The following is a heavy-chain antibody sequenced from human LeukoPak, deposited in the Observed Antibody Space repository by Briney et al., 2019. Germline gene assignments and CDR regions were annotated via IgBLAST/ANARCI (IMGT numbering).Heavy chain of an antibody. Sequence: GASVKVSCKASGYTFTSYAMHWVRQAPGQRLEWMGWINAGNGNTKYSQKFQGRVTMTEDTSTDTAYMELSSLRSEDTAVYYCGSLYSSGWYYFNYWGQGTLVTVSS. V-gene: IGHV1-3*01. D-gene: IGHD6-19*01. CDR1: GYTFTSYA. CDR2: INAGNGNT. CDR3: GSLYSSGWYYFNY. J-gene: IGHJ4*02.